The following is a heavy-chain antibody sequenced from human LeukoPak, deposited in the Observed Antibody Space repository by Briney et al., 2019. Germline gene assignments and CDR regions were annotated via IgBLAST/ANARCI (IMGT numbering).Heavy chain of an antibody. D-gene: IGHD2-21*02. J-gene: IGHJ4*02. CDR3: ARGRLYCGGVCYNPVFGY. CDR1: GGSFSGYY. Sequence: PSETLSLTCAVYGGSFSGYYWSWIRQPPGKGLEWIGEINHSGSTNYNPSLKSRVTISVDTSKNQFSLKLSSVTAADTAVYYCARGRLYCGGVCYNPVFGYWGQGTLVTVSS. V-gene: IGHV4-34*01. CDR2: INHSGST.